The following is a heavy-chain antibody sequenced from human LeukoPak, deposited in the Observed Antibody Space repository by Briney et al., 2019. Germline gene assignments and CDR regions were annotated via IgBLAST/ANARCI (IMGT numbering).Heavy chain of an antibody. V-gene: IGHV3-7*03. CDR1: GFTFSSYW. CDR3: AREYYYGSGNYYNRIDY. CDR2: IKQDGSEK. D-gene: IGHD3-10*01. Sequence: PGGSLRLSCAASGFTFSSYWMSWVRQAPGKGLEWVANIKQDGSEKYYVDSVKGRFTISRDNAKNSLYLQMNSLRSDDTAVYYCAREYYYGSGNYYNRIDYWGQGTLVTVSS. J-gene: IGHJ4*02.